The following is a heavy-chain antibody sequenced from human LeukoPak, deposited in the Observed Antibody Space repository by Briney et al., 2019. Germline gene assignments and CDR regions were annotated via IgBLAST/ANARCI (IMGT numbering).Heavy chain of an antibody. D-gene: IGHD3-3*01. J-gene: IGHJ4*02. Sequence: SETLSLTCTVSGGSISSHYWSWIRQPPGKGLEWIRYIYYSGSTNYNPSLKSRVTISVDTSKNQFSLKLSSVTAADTAVYYCARANYDFWSGYWFPGLDYWGQGTLVTVSS. V-gene: IGHV4-59*11. CDR2: IYYSGST. CDR1: GGSISSHY. CDR3: ARANYDFWSGYWFPGLDY.